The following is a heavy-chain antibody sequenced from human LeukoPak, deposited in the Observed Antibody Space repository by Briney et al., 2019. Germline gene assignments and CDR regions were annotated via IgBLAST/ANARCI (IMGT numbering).Heavy chain of an antibody. CDR2: TYYRSKWYN. CDR1: GDSLSINSDA. CDR3: ARDGEKGESPYFSYYMDV. V-gene: IGHV6-1*01. Sequence: SQTLSLTCAISGDSLSINSDAWQWIRQSPSSGLEWLGRTYYRSKWYNEYALSVKSRITINPDTSKDQFSLQLHAETPDDTAVYYCARDGEKGESPYFSYYMDVWGKGTTVTVSS. D-gene: IGHD2/OR15-2a*01. J-gene: IGHJ6*03.